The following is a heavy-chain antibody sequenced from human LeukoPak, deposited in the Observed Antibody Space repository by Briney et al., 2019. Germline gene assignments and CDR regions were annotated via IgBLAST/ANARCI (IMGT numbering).Heavy chain of an antibody. D-gene: IGHD3-22*01. CDR2: IIPILGIA. Sequence: GASVRVSFKASGGTFSSYAISWVRQAPGQGLEWMGRIIPILGIANYAQKFQGRVTITADKSTSTAYMELSSLRSEDTAVYYCAIAYYYDSSGYTFDYWGQGTLVTVSS. CDR3: AIAYYYDSSGYTFDY. V-gene: IGHV1-69*04. CDR1: GGTFSSYA. J-gene: IGHJ4*02.